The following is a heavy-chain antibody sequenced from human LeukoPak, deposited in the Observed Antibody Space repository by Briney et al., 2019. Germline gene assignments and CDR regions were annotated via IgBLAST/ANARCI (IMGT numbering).Heavy chain of an antibody. CDR2: IRYNGNDQ. CDR3: AELGITMIGGV. Sequence: GGSLRLSCATSGFSFNSYGMHWVRQTPGKGLQWVAFIRYNGNDQFYADSVKGRFTISRDNAKNSLYLQMNSLRAEDTAVYYCAELGITMIGGVWGKGTTVTISS. V-gene: IGHV3-30*02. CDR1: GFSFNSYG. D-gene: IGHD3-10*02. J-gene: IGHJ6*04.